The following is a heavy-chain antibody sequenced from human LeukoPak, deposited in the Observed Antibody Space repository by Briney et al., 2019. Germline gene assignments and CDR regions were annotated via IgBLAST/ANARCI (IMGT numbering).Heavy chain of an antibody. V-gene: IGHV1-46*01. Sequence: ASVKVSCKASGYTFTSYYMHWVRQAPGQGLEWMGIISPSGGSTSYAQKFQGRVTMTRDTSTSTVYMELSSLRSEDTAVYYCARDNYYGSGSYYNGFDYWGQGTLVTVSS. CDR2: ISPSGGST. J-gene: IGHJ4*02. CDR3: ARDNYYGSGSYYNGFDY. D-gene: IGHD3-10*01. CDR1: GYTFTSYY.